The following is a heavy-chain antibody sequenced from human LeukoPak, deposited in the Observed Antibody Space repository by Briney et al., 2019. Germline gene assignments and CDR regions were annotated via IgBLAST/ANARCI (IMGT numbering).Heavy chain of an antibody. J-gene: IGHJ3*02. Sequence: GGSLRLSCAASGFTFSDYYMSWIRQAPGKGLEWVSHISSSSSHIYYADSVKGRFTISRDNAKNSLYLQMNSLRAEDTAVYYCARGSGSSWYSRGAFDIWGQGTMVTVSS. CDR1: GFTFSDYY. D-gene: IGHD6-13*01. CDR2: ISSSSSHI. CDR3: ARGSGSSWYSRGAFDI. V-gene: IGHV3-11*01.